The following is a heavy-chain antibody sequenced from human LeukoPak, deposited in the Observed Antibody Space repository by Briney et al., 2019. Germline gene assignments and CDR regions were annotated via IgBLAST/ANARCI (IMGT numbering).Heavy chain of an antibody. CDR3: ARGPRYCTNGVCYVSYFDY. V-gene: IGHV1-2*02. CDR2: INPNSGGT. CDR1: GYTFTGYY. J-gene: IGHJ4*02. D-gene: IGHD2-8*01. Sequence: ASVKASCKASGYTFTGYYMHWVRQAPGQGLEWMGWINPNSGGTNYAQKFQGRVTMTRDTSISTAYMELSRLRSDDTAVYYCARGPRYCTNGVCYVSYFDYWGQGTLVTVSS.